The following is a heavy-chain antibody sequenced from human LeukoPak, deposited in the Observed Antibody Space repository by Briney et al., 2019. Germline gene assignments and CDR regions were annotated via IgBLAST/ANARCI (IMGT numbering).Heavy chain of an antibody. CDR2: INTDGSST. V-gene: IGHV3-74*01. CDR3: ARDRFFGMDV. Sequence: GGSLRLSCAASGFTLSSYWMHWVRQAPGKGLVWVSRINTDGSSTNYADSVKGRFTISRDNAKNMLYLRMNSLRAEDTAVYYCARDRFFGMDVWGQGTTVTVSS. J-gene: IGHJ6*02. CDR1: GFTLSSYW.